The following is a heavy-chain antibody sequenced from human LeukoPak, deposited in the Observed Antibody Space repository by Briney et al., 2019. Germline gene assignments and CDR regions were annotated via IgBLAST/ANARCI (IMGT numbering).Heavy chain of an antibody. CDR2: IIPIFGTA. V-gene: IGHV1-69*05. CDR1: GYTFTSYG. D-gene: IGHD2-15*01. J-gene: IGHJ6*03. Sequence: GASVKVSCKASGYTFTSYGISWVRQAPGQGLEWMGGIIPIFGTANYAQKFQGRVTITTDESTSTAYMELSSLRSEDTAVYYCASLYCSGGSCYPGYYYMDVWGKGTTVTVSS. CDR3: ASLYCSGGSCYPGYYYMDV.